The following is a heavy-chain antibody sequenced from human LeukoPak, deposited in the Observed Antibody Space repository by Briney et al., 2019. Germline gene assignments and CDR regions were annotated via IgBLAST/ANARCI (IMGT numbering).Heavy chain of an antibody. CDR1: GYTFTGYY. V-gene: IGHV1-2*02. CDR2: TNPNSGGT. D-gene: IGHD3-22*01. J-gene: IGHJ4*02. CDR3: ARDRGGYYYDSSGYGDY. Sequence: ASVKVSCKASGYTFTGYYMHWVRQAPGQGLEWMGWTNPNSGGTNYAQKFQGRVTMTRDTSISTAYMELSRLRSDDTAVYYCARDRGGYYYDSSGYGDYWGQGTLVTVSS.